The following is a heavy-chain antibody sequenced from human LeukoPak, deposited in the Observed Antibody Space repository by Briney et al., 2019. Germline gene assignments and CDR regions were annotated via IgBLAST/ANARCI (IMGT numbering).Heavy chain of an antibody. Sequence: KPGESLKISCKGSGYSFTSYWMGWVRQMPGKGLEWMGIIYPGDSDTRYSPSFQGQVTISADKSISTAYLQWSSLKASDTAMYYCATGWSSSWRAFDIWGQGTMVTVSS. CDR2: IYPGDSDT. CDR3: ATGWSSSWRAFDI. CDR1: GYSFTSYW. V-gene: IGHV5-51*03. J-gene: IGHJ3*02. D-gene: IGHD6-13*01.